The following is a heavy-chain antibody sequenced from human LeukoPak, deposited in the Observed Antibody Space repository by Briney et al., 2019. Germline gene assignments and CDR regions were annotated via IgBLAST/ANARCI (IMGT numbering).Heavy chain of an antibody. CDR3: ARDRAATFDY. V-gene: IGHV4-30-2*01. D-gene: IGHD1-26*01. CDR2: IYHSGST. CDR1: GGCISSGGYS. Sequence: PSQTLSLTCAVSGGCISSGGYSWSWIRQPPGKGLEWIGYIYHSGSTYYNPSLKSRVTISVDRSKNQFSLKLSSVTAADTAVYYCARDRAATFDYWGQGTLVTVSS. J-gene: IGHJ4*02.